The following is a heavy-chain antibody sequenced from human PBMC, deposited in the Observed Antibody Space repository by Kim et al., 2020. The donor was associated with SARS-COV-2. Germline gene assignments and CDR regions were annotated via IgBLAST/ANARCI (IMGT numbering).Heavy chain of an antibody. Sequence: SETLSLTCAVYGGSFSGYYWSWIRQPPGKGLEWIGEINHSGSTNYNPSLKSRVTISVDTSKNQFSLKLSSVTPADTAVYYCARGGQAIVATSRLDYWGQGTLVTVSS. CDR2: INHSGST. V-gene: IGHV4-34*01. D-gene: IGHD5-12*01. CDR3: ARGGQAIVATSRLDY. CDR1: GGSFSGYY. J-gene: IGHJ4*02.